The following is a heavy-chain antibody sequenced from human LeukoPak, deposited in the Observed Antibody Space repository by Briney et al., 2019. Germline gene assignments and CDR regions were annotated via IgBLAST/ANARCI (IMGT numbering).Heavy chain of an antibody. V-gene: IGHV4-34*01. J-gene: IGHJ4*02. Sequence: SETLSLTCAVYGGSFSGYYWSWIRQPLGKGLEWIGEINHSGSTNYNPSLKSRVTISVDKSKNQFSLKLSSVTAADTAVYYCARSPGDYWGQGTLVTVSS. CDR2: INHSGST. CDR3: ARSPGDY. CDR1: GGSFSGYY.